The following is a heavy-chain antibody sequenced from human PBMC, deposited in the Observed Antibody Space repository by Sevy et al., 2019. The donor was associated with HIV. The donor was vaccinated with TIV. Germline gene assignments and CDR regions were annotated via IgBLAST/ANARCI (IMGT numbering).Heavy chain of an antibody. J-gene: IGHJ5*02. CDR1: GYTFTGYY. V-gene: IGHV1-2*02. CDR3: ARCNNWNHDNWFDP. CDR2: INPNSGGT. Sequence: ASVKVSCKASGYTFTGYYMHWVRQAPGQGLEWMGWINPNSGGTNYAQTSQGRVTMTRDTSISTAYMELSRLRSDDTAVHYCARCNNWNHDNWFDPWGQGTLVTVSS. D-gene: IGHD1-20*01.